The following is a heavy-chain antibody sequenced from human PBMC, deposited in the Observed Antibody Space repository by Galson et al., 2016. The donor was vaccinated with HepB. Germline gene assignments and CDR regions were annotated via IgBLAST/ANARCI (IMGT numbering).Heavy chain of an antibody. J-gene: IGHJ4*02. Sequence: SLRLSCAASGFTFSSYGMHWVRQAPGKGLEWVAVISYDGSNKYYADSVKGRFTISRDNSKNTLYLQMNNLRADDTAVYYCARAAQWESDFWGQGTLVIVSS. CDR3: ARAAQWESDF. V-gene: IGHV3-30*03. CDR2: ISYDGSNK. D-gene: IGHD1-26*01. CDR1: GFTFSSYG.